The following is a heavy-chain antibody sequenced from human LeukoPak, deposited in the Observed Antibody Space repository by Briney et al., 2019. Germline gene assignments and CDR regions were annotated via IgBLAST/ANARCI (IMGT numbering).Heavy chain of an antibody. CDR2: IDSDGSST. CDR1: GFTFSSYW. Sequence: PGGSLRLSCAASGFTFSSYWMHWVRQAPGKGLVWVSRIDSDGSSTSYADSVKGRFTVSRDNAKNTLYLQMDSLRAEDTAVHYCARAGIAVAGFKDYYYYMDVWGKGTTVTVSS. D-gene: IGHD6-19*01. V-gene: IGHV3-74*01. CDR3: ARAGIAVAGFKDYYYYMDV. J-gene: IGHJ6*03.